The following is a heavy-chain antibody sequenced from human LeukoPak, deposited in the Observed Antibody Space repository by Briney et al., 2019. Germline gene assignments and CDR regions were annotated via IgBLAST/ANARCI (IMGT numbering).Heavy chain of an antibody. CDR2: IYYSGST. D-gene: IGHD6-13*01. CDR1: GGSISSYY. CDR3: ARGYSSSWYRMVWFDP. J-gene: IGHJ5*02. V-gene: IGHV4-59*01. Sequence: PSETLSLTCTVSGGSISSYYWSWIRQPPGKGLEWIGYIYYSGSTNYNPSLKSRVTISVGTSKNQFSLKLSSVTAADTAVYYCARGYSSSWYRMVWFDPWGQGTLVTVSS.